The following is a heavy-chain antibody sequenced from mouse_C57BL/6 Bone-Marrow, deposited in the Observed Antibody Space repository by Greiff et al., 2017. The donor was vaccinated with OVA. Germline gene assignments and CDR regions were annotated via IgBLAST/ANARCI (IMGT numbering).Heavy chain of an antibody. J-gene: IGHJ1*03. CDR1: GFNIKDDY. CDR3: TTIYYGNYGWYFDV. V-gene: IGHV14-4*01. D-gene: IGHD2-1*01. CDR2: IDPENGDT. Sequence: EVQLQQSGAELVRPGASVKLSCTASGFNIKDDYMHWVKQRPEQGLEWIGWIDPENGDTEYASKFQGKATITADTSSNTAYLQLSSLTSEDTAVYYCTTIYYGNYGWYFDVWGTGTTVTVSS.